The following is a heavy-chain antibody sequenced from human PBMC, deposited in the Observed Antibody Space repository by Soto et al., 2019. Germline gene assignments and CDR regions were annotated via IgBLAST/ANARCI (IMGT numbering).Heavy chain of an antibody. CDR3: ARDKIRYCSGGSCYSVGNLFDP. J-gene: IGHJ5*02. CDR1: GGTFSSYA. V-gene: IGHV1-69*13. D-gene: IGHD2-15*01. Sequence: ASVKVSCKASGGTFSSYAISWVRQAPGQGLEWMGGIIPIFGTANYAQKFQGRVTITADESTSTAYMELSSLRSEDTAVYYCARDKIRYCSGGSCYSVGNLFDPWGQGTLVTVSS. CDR2: IIPIFGTA.